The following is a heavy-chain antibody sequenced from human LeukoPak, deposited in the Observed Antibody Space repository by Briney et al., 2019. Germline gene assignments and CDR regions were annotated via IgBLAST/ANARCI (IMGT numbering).Heavy chain of an antibody. CDR1: GFTFSSYA. J-gene: IGHJ4*02. V-gene: IGHV3-30-3*01. Sequence: PGGSLRLSCAASGFTFSSYAMHWVRQAPGKGLEWVAVISYDGSNKYYADSVKGRFTISRGNSEDTLYLQMNSLRAEDTAVYYCVRDPSGSGFAFDSWGQGALVTVSS. CDR2: ISYDGSNK. D-gene: IGHD1-1*01. CDR3: VRDPSGSGFAFDS.